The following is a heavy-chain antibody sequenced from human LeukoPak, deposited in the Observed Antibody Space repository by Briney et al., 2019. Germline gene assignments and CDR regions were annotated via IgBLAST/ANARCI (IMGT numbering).Heavy chain of an antibody. D-gene: IGHD3-22*01. J-gene: IGHJ3*02. CDR3: XXXXXXYXXXSXXYLXGVYAFXI. V-gene: IGHV3-30*03. CDR2: ISYDGSNK. CDR1: GFTFSSFG. Sequence: SLXXXCXASGFTFSSFGMSWVRQAPGKGLEWVAVISYDGSNKYYADSVKGRFTISRDNSKNTLYLQMNSLRAEDTAVYYCXXXXXXYXXXSXXYLXGVYAFXIWGQGTXVTVSS.